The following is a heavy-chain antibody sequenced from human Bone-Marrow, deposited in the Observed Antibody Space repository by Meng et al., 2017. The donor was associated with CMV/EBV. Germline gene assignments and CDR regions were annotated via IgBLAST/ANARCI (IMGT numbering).Heavy chain of an antibody. D-gene: IGHD6-6*01. CDR3: ARTNNRFEYSSSGAGMDV. CDR2: IYYSGST. CDR1: GGSISSSSYY. V-gene: IGHV4-39*01. J-gene: IGHJ6*02. Sequence: GSLRLSCTVSGGSISSSSYYWGWIRQLPGKGLEWIGSIYYSGSTYYNPSLKSRVTISVDTSKNQFSLKLSSVTAADTAVYYCARTNNRFEYSSSGAGMDVWGQGTTVTVSS.